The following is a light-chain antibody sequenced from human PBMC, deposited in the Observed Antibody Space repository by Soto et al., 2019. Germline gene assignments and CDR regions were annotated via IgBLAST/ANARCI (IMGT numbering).Light chain of an antibody. CDR1: QTVGSY. Sequence: EIVLTQSPATLSLSPVERATLYFMSSQTVGSYLAWFRRTPGQAPRLLIYDTSIRATGIPARFSGSGSGTEFTLTIRSLQSEDFAVYYCQQYNHWRSISCGQGTRREI. CDR3: QQYNHWRSIS. V-gene: IGKV3D-15*01. J-gene: IGKJ5*01. CDR2: DTS.